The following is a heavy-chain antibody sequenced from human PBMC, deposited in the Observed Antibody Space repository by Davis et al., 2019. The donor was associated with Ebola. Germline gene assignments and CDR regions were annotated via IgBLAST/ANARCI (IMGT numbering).Heavy chain of an antibody. CDR3: ARAVGAAQRAYYDY. CDR1: GFIFRNYG. J-gene: IGHJ4*02. CDR2: MSYDGSKA. D-gene: IGHD1-26*01. V-gene: IGHV3-30*03. Sequence: GESLKISCAASGFIFRNYGIHWVRQAPGRGLEWVAVMSYDGSKAYYRDSVQGRFTITRDSSKSTLYLQMNSLKVEDTAVYYCARAVGAAQRAYYDYWGQGTLVTVSS.